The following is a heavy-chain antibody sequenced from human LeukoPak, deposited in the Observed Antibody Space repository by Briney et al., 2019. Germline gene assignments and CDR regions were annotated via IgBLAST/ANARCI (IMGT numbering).Heavy chain of an antibody. CDR1: GFTVSSNY. D-gene: IGHD2-2*02. Sequence: PGGSLRLSCAASGFTVSSNYMSWVRQAPGKGLEWVAFIRYDGSNKYYADSVKGRFTISRDNSKNTLYLQMNNLRAEDTAVYYCAKDRWVVVVPAAIRGYDYWGQGTLVTVSS. J-gene: IGHJ4*02. CDR2: IRYDGSNK. CDR3: AKDRWVVVVPAAIRGYDY. V-gene: IGHV3-30*02.